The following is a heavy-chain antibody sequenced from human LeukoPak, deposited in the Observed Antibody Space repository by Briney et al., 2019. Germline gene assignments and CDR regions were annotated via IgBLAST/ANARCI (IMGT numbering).Heavy chain of an antibody. CDR2: ISYDGSNK. CDR3: AKDLRYYDILTGYPTTTNGLDY. CDR1: GFTFSSYA. Sequence: GGSLRLSCAASGFTFSSYAMHWVRQAPGKGLEWVAVISYDGSNKYYADSVKGRFTISRDNSKNTLYLQMNSLRAEDTAVYYCAKDLRYYDILTGYPTTTNGLDYWGQGTLVTVSS. J-gene: IGHJ4*02. D-gene: IGHD3-9*01. V-gene: IGHV3-30-3*01.